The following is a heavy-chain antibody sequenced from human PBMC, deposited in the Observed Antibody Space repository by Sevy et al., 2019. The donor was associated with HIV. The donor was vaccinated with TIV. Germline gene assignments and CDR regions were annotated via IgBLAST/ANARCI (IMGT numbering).Heavy chain of an antibody. J-gene: IGHJ4*02. D-gene: IGHD1-26*01. CDR3: ARESVTREYFDY. Sequence: GGSLRLSCAASGFTFSSYAMHWVRQAPGKGLEWVAGISYDGSNKYYADSVKGRFTISRDNSKNTLYLQMNSLRAEDTAVYYCARESVTREYFDYWGQGTLVTVSS. CDR1: GFTFSSYA. V-gene: IGHV3-30-3*01. CDR2: ISYDGSNK.